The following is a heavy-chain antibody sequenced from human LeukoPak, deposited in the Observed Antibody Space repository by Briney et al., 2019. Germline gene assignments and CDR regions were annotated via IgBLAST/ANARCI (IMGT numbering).Heavy chain of an antibody. Sequence: GGSLRLSCVPSRFSFDDFVMLWVRDAPREGLDWVSLIWWKGQTTYYAQSVRGPFSIPRDNNKNTLFLEMNSLTTDDTGFYYCTRDTDFGSPTNYFDHWGQGTLVSVSS. CDR1: RFSFDDFV. D-gene: IGHD3-10*01. J-gene: IGHJ4*02. CDR2: IWWKGQTT. CDR3: TRDTDFGSPTNYFDH. V-gene: IGHV3-43*01.